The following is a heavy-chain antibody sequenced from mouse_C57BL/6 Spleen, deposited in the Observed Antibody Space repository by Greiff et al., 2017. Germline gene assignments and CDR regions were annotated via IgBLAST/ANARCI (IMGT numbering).Heavy chain of an antibody. V-gene: IGHV8-12*01. CDR2: IYWDDDK. J-gene: IGHJ1*03. Sequence: QVQLKESGPGILQSSQTLSLTCSFSGFSLSTSGMGVSWIRQPSGKGLEWLAHIYWDDDKRYNPSLKSRLTISKDTSRNQVFLKITSVDTADTATYYCTTVVATRYFDVWGTGTTVTVSS. CDR3: TTVVATRYFDV. CDR1: GFSLSTSGMG. D-gene: IGHD1-1*01.